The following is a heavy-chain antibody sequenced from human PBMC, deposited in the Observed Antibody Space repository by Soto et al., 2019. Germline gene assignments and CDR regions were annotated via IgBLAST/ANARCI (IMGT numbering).Heavy chain of an antibody. CDR3: AREFGGSRVFDH. CDR2: INPNADTT. J-gene: IGHJ4*01. D-gene: IGHD1-26*01. CDR1: GYSFTDYF. V-gene: IGHV1-46*01. Sequence: GASVKFSCKTFGYSFTDYFIHWVRQAPGQGLEWMGIINPNADTTNYAQKFQGRVTVTRDTSTSTVYMEFRSLRSEDTAVYFCAREFGGSRVFDHWG.